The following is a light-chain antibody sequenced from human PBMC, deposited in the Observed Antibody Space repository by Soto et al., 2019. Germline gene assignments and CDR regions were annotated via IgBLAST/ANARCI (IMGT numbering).Light chain of an antibody. CDR3: LQYYTYSWT. J-gene: IGKJ1*01. Sequence: IQMTQSPSSVSASVGDSFTITCFASQDIINYLAGYQQKPGKAPKLLIYGASTLQSGVPSRFSGSGSGTDFTLTISSLQSEDFASYYCLQYYTYSWTFGQGTKVDIK. CDR2: GAS. CDR1: QDIINY. V-gene: IGKV1-8*01.